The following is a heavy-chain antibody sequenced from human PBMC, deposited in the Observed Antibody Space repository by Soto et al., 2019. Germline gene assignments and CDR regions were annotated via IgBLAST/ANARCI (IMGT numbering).Heavy chain of an antibody. CDR1: CGSISSGDYY. Sequence: PSETLSLTCTVSCGSISSGDYYWSWIRQPPGKGLEWIGYIYYSGSTYYNPSLKSRVTISVDTSKNQFSLKLSSVTAADTAVYYCARVSSNPIYYYYYYGMDVWGQGTTVTVSS. CDR2: IYYSGST. V-gene: IGHV4-30-4*01. CDR3: ARVSSNPIYYYYYYGMDV. J-gene: IGHJ6*02. D-gene: IGHD4-4*01.